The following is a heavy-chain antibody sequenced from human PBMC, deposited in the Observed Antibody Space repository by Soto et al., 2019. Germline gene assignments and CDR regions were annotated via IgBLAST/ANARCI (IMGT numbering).Heavy chain of an antibody. CDR3: ARGGSNDWQVAFDI. CDR2: IYHSGSN. D-gene: IGHD3-9*01. J-gene: IGHJ3*02. V-gene: IGHV4-30-2*01. CDR1: GGSISTVGYS. Sequence: SETLSLTCTVSGGSISTVGYSWSWIRQPPGKGLEWIGYIYHSGSNNYSPSLKSRVTMSLDTSKNQFSLKLTSVTAADTAVYYCARGGSNDWQVAFDIWGQGTMVTVSS.